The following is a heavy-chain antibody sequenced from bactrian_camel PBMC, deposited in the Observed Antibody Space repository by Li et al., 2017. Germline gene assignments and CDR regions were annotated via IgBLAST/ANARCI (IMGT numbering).Heavy chain of an antibody. V-gene: IGHV3S55*01. J-gene: IGHJ4*01. D-gene: IGHD4*01. CDR3: ATTRGPLLVRWVLSADRYNN. Sequence: HVQLVESGGGSVQAGGSLRLSCAASGLTFAGGNCMGWFHQAPGKEREGVAYIHSDGTTSYADSVKGRFTISKDNAKNILYLQMNSLKPEDTGVYYCATTRGPLLVRWVLSADRYNNWGQGTQVTVS. CDR1: GLTFAGGNC. CDR2: IHSDGTT.